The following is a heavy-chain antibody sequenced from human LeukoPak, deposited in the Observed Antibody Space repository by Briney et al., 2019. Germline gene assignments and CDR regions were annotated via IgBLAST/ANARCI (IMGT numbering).Heavy chain of an antibody. CDR1: SDSISISAYH. J-gene: IGHJ5*02. D-gene: IGHD3-22*01. CDR3: ARLLVGVITSHSGDR. CDR2: IYYSRGT. Sequence: PSETLSPTCTVSSDSISISAYHWGWICQPPGRGLEWIGTIYYSRGTYYNPSLKSRVTISVDTSKNHFSLKLSSVTAADTAVYYCARLLVGVITSHSGDRWGQGTLVTVSS. V-gene: IGHV4-39*02.